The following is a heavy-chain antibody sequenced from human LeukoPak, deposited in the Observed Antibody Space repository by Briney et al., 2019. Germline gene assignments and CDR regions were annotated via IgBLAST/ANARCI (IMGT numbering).Heavy chain of an antibody. CDR3: ARGYSYGPPGDY. V-gene: IGHV1-69*01. CDR1: GGTFSSYA. CDR2: IIPIFGTA. Sequence: SVKVSCKASGGTFSSYAISWVRQAPGQGLEWMGGIIPIFGTANYAQKFQGRVTITADESTSTAYMELSSLRPEDTAVYYCARGYSYGPPGDYWGQGTLVTVSS. J-gene: IGHJ4*02. D-gene: IGHD5-18*01.